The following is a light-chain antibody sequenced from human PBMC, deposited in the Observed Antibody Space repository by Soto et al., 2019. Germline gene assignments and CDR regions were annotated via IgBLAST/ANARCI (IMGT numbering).Light chain of an antibody. J-gene: IGKJ2*01. CDR2: GAS. CDR1: QSVSSN. CDR3: QQSNNWPGYT. Sequence: EIVMTQSPATLSVSPGERATLSCRASQSVSSNLAWYQQKPGQAPRLLIYGASTRATGIPARFSGGGSGTELTLTISSLQSEDFAVYYCQQSNNWPGYTFGQGTKLEIK. V-gene: IGKV3-15*01.